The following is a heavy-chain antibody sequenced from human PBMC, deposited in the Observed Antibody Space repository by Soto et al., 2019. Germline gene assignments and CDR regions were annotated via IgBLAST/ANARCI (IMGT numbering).Heavy chain of an antibody. D-gene: IGHD2-8*02. V-gene: IGHV4-39*07. CDR3: ARDKITGLFDY. Sequence: PSGTLSLTCTVSGGSISSGGYYWTWIRQPPGTGLEWIGEINHSGSTNYNPSLKSRVTISVDTSKNQFSLKLTSVTAADTAVYYCARDKITGLFDYWGQGTLVTVSS. J-gene: IGHJ4*02. CDR2: INHSGST. CDR1: GGSISSGGYY.